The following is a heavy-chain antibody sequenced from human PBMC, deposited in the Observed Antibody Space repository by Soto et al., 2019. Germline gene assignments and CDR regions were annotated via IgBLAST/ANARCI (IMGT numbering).Heavy chain of an antibody. Sequence: GGSLRLSCAASGFTFSSCGMNWVRQAPGKGLEWVSSISSSSSYIYYADSVKGRFTISRDNAKNSLYLQMDSLRAEDTAVYYCARDKGQLWSLDYWGQGTLVTVSS. CDR3: ARDKGQLWSLDY. CDR1: GFTFSSCG. V-gene: IGHV3-21*01. J-gene: IGHJ4*02. CDR2: ISSSSSYI. D-gene: IGHD5-18*01.